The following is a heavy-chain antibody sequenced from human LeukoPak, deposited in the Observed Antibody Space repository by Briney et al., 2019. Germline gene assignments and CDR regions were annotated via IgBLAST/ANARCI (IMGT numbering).Heavy chain of an antibody. CDR3: ALAKSSRYCSGGSCLYYYGMDV. CDR2: INHSGST. D-gene: IGHD2-15*01. J-gene: IGHJ6*02. Sequence: SETLSLTCAVYGGSFSGYYWSWIRQPPGKGLEWIGEINHSGSTNYNPSLKSRVTISVDTSKNQFSLKLNSATAADTAVYSCALAKSSRYCSGGSCLYYYGMDVWGQGTTVTVSS. CDR1: GGSFSGYY. V-gene: IGHV4-34*01.